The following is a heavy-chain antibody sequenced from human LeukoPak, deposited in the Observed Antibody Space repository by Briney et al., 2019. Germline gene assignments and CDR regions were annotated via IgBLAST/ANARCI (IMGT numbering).Heavy chain of an antibody. CDR3: ARETDSTLFDY. CDR2: ISSSGTTI. D-gene: IGHD2-2*01. CDR1: GFTFSYYE. V-gene: IGHV3-48*03. J-gene: IGHJ4*02. Sequence: PGGSLRLSCAVSGFTFSYYEMNWVRQAPGKGLEWVSYISSSGTTIYYADSVKGRFTISRDNAKNSLYLQMNSLRAEDTAVYYCARETDSTLFDYWGQGTLVTVSS.